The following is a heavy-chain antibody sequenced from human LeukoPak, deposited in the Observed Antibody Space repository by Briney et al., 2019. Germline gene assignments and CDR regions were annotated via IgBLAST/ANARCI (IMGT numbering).Heavy chain of an antibody. J-gene: IGHJ4*02. CDR3: AKDLSYSSTWRTADY. Sequence: GGSLRLSCAASGFTFRTYTMNWVRQAPGEGLEWVSVISASGDTTYYADSVRGRFTISRDNSKNALYLQMNSLRAEDTAVYYCAKDLSYSSTWRTADYWGQGTLVTVSS. D-gene: IGHD6-13*01. CDR2: ISASGDTT. CDR1: GFTFRTYT. V-gene: IGHV3-23*01.